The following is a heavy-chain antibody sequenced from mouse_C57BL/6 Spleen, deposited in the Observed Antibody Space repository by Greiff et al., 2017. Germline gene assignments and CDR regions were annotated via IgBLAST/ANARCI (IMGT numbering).Heavy chain of an antibody. J-gene: IGHJ1*03. V-gene: IGHV1-53*01. CDR3: ARARVVYFDV. D-gene: IGHD1-1*01. CDR1: GYTFTSYW. CDR2: ISPCDGCT. Sequence: QVQLLQPGTDLVKPGASVKLSCKASGYTFTSYWMSWVHQTPGQGLEWIANISPCDGCTYYTENVKSQFTLTVDKASNTPYMQLSSLTSEDSAVYYCARARVVYFDVWGTGTTVTVSS.